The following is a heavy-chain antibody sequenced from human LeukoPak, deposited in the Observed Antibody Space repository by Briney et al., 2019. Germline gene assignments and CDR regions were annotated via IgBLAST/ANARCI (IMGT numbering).Heavy chain of an antibody. J-gene: IGHJ6*03. V-gene: IGHV1-18*01. CDR3: ARVDTVKYYYYMDV. CDR1: GYTFTTYG. Sequence: ASVKVSCKASGYTFTTYGISWVRQAPGHGLEWMGWISTFNGHTNYAQSRQDRITMTTDTSTSTVYMELSSLISDDTAGYYCARVDTVKYYYYMDVLGKGTPVTVSS. D-gene: IGHD5-18*01. CDR2: ISTFNGHT.